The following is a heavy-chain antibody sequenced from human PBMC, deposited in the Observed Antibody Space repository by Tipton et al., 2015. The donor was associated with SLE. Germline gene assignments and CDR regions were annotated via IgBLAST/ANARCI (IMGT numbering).Heavy chain of an antibody. V-gene: IGHV4-31*03. CDR3: ARGIVAAFYY. Sequence: TLSLTCTVSGDSITSGGYDWSWIRQHPGKGLEWIGYVGYGGSTYYNLSLKSRVTISVDTSKNQFSLKLTSVTAADTAVYYCARGIVAAFYYWGQGTLVTVSS. CDR2: VGYGGST. CDR1: GDSITSGGYD. J-gene: IGHJ4*02. D-gene: IGHD6-6*01.